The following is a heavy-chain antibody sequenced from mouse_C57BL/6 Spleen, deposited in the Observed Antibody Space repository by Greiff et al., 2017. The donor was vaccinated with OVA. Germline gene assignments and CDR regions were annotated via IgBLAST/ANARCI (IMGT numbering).Heavy chain of an antibody. CDR2: ISYDGSN. CDR1: GYSITSGYY. CDR3: AKGYGSSYDWYFDV. Sequence: EVQVVESGPGLVKPSQSLSLTCSVTGYSITSGYYWNWIRQFPGNKLEWMGYISYDGSNNYNPSLKNRISITRDTSKNQFFLKLNSVTTEDTATYYCAKGYGSSYDWYFDVWGTGTTVTVSS. D-gene: IGHD1-1*01. J-gene: IGHJ1*03. V-gene: IGHV3-6*01.